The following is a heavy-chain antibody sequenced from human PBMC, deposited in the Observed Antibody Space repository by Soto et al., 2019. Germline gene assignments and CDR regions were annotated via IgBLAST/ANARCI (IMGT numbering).Heavy chain of an antibody. J-gene: IGHJ4*02. Sequence: QLQLQESGPGLVKPSETLSLTCSVSGGSIDSSNFYWGWIRQPPGEGLEWIGSTYYRANTYYNSSLKSRGTISVDTSKNPFSLKLSSVTAAEPAVYYCARHGGWAPLDDWGQGTLVTVSS. CDR2: TYYRANT. V-gene: IGHV4-39*01. CDR1: GGSIDSSNFY. CDR3: ARHGGWAPLDD. D-gene: IGHD3-16*01.